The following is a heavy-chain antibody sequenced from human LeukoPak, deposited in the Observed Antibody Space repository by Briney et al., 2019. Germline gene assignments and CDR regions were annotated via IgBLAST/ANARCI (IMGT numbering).Heavy chain of an antibody. Sequence: SETLSLTCTVSGVSVTSYYWRWLRQPPGKGLEWIGYISYSGSTNYNPSLKSRVTISVDTSKNQFSLKLSSVTAADTAVYYWARHPDYGGNFDSWGQGTLVTVSS. J-gene: IGHJ4*02. CDR1: GVSVTSYY. CDR3: ARHPDYGGNFDS. CDR2: ISYSGST. V-gene: IGHV4-59*08. D-gene: IGHD4-23*01.